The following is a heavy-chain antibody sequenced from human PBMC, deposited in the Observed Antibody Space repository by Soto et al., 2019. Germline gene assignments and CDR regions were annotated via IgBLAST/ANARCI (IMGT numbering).Heavy chain of an antibody. CDR2: IYYSGST. CDR3: ARGRCSGGSCYDGYYYYYYGMDF. V-gene: IGHV4-59*01. CDR1: GGSISSYY. J-gene: IGHJ6*02. Sequence: PSETLSLTCTVSGGSISSYYWSWIRQPPGKGLEWIGYIYYSGSTNYNPSLKSRVTISVDTSKNQFSLKLSSVTAADTAVYYCARGRCSGGSCYDGYYYYYYGMDFWAQRTTVTVSS. D-gene: IGHD2-15*01.